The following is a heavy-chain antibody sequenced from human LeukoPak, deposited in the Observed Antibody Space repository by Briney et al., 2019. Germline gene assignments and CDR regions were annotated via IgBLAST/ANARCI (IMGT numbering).Heavy chain of an antibody. D-gene: IGHD5-18*01. V-gene: IGHV4-39*01. CDR1: GGSISSNSYY. Sequence: SETLSLTCTVSGGSISSNSYYWGWIRQPPGKGLEWIGSIYYSGSTYYNPSLKSRVTISVDTSKNQFSLKLSSVTAADTAVYYCARKAYSYGYALDSWGQGTLVTVSS. CDR2: IYYSGST. CDR3: ARKAYSYGYALDS. J-gene: IGHJ4*02.